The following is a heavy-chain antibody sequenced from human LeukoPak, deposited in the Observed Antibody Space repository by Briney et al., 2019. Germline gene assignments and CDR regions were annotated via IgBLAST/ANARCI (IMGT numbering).Heavy chain of an antibody. CDR1: GFTFSSYW. CDR2: IKQDGSEK. CDR3: ARGGYYYDSSGYGY. J-gene: IGHJ4*02. D-gene: IGHD3-22*01. Sequence: GGSLRLSCAASGFTFSSYWMSWVRQAPGKGLEWVANIKQDGSEKYYVDSVKGRFTISRDNAKNSLYLQMNSLRAEDTAVYYCARGGYYYDSSGYGYWGQGTLVTVSS. V-gene: IGHV3-7*01.